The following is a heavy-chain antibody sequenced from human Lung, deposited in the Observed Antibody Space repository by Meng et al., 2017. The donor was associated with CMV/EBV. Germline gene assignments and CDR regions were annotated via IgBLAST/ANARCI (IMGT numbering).Heavy chain of an antibody. CDR2: IYSDGIST. J-gene: IGHJ3*02. V-gene: IGHV3-74*01. Sequence: ESLKISCAVSGINFNTYWMHWLRQVPGKGLVWLSRIYSDGISTRYADSVKGRFTISRDNTKNTLYLQMNGLRAEDTTVYYCARDPGRGSFEIWGQGTLVTVSS. D-gene: IGHD3-10*01. CDR3: ARDPGRGSFEI. CDR1: GINFNTYW.